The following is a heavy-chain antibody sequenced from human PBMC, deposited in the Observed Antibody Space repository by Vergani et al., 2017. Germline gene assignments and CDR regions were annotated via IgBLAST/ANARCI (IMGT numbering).Heavy chain of an antibody. V-gene: IGHV1-2*02. J-gene: IGHJ5*02. Sequence: QVQLVQSGAEVTKPGASVKVSCKASQYIFTDYYIHWVRLAPGQGLEWMGWINPNSGGTHYAQRFQGRVTMTRDTSINTASMELSGLRSDDTAVYYCARDGLPWNSGRSWFDPWGQGTLVTVSS. D-gene: IGHD1-7*01. CDR1: QYIFTDYY. CDR3: ARDGLPWNSGRSWFDP. CDR2: INPNSGGT.